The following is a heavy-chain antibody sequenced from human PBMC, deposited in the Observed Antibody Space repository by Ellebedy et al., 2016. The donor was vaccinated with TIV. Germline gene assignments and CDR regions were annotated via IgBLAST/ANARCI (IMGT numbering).Heavy chain of an antibody. CDR1: GFNFRSYA. J-gene: IGHJ6*02. Sequence: GESLKISCAASGFNFRSYAMHWVGQAPGKGLEWVSVISYDGRQNDYADSVKGRLTISRDNSKNTLWLQMNSLRAEDPAVNYCAIHETYLGFDIDVWGQGTTVTVSS. CDR2: ISYDGRQN. D-gene: IGHD2-2*02. CDR3: AIHETYLGFDIDV. V-gene: IGHV3-30*01.